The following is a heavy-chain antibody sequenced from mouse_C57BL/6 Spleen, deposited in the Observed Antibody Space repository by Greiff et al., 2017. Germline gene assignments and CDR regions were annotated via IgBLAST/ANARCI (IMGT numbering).Heavy chain of an antibody. D-gene: IGHD1-1*01. V-gene: IGHV14-4*01. Sequence: VQLQQSGAELVRPGASVKLSCTASGFNIKDDYMHWVKQRPEQGLEWIGWIDPENGDTEYASKFQGKATITADTSSNTAYLQLSSLTSEDTAVDYCTSITTVVANWYFDVWGTGTTVTVSS. CDR1: GFNIKDDY. CDR2: IDPENGDT. CDR3: TSITTVVANWYFDV. J-gene: IGHJ1*03.